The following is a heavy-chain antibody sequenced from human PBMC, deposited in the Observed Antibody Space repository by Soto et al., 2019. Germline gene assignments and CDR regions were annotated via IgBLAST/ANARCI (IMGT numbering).Heavy chain of an antibody. V-gene: IGHV3-64D*08. Sequence: PIRLSYSASGFNFSSYAMRWVRKTQGKGLEYVSAISSNGGSTYYADSVKGRFTISRDNSKNTLYLQMSSLRAEDTAVYYCVKGARFLEWFTYYYYGMDVWGQGTTVTVSS. D-gene: IGHD3-3*01. CDR3: VKGARFLEWFTYYYYGMDV. CDR2: ISSNGGST. J-gene: IGHJ6*02. CDR1: GFNFSSYA.